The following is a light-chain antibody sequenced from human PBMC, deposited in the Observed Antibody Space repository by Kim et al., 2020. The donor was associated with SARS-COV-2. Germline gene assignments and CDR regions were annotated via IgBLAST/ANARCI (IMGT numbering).Light chain of an antibody. CDR3: SSYTSSSTQLV. CDR1: SSDVGGYNY. Sequence: QSITISCTGTSSDVGGYNYVSWYQQHPVKAPKLMIFDVSNRPSGVSDRFSGSKSGNTASLTISGLQAEDEADYYCSSYTSSSTQLVFGGGTQLTVL. V-gene: IGLV2-14*03. CDR2: DVS. J-gene: IGLJ3*02.